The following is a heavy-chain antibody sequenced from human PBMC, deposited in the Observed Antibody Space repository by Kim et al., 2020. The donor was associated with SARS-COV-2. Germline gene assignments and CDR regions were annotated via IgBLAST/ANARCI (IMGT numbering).Heavy chain of an antibody. CDR1: GGSIRNSDYY. J-gene: IGHJ4*02. Sequence: SETLSLTCAVSGGSIRNSDYYWGWIRQAPGKGLEWIGGIYYAGSTYYNPSLKSRVTISVDTSKNQCSLMLNSVTASDTAIYYCARQRVVRQLEYWGQGTLVTVSS. D-gene: IGHD6-13*01. V-gene: IGHV4-39*01. CDR2: IYYAGST. CDR3: ARQRVVRQLEY.